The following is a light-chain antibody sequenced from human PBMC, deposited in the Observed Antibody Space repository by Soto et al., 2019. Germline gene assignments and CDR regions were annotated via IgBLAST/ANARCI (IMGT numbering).Light chain of an antibody. CDR2: GNS. J-gene: IGLJ3*02. V-gene: IGLV1-40*01. CDR1: NSNIGAGYD. Sequence: QSVLTQPPSVSGAPGQRVTISCTGYNSNIGAGYDVHWYQQLPGTAPKLLIYGNSNRPSGVPDRFSASKSGTSASLAITGLQTEDEADYYCQCYDSSLSGWVFGGGTKVTVL. CDR3: QCYDSSLSGWV.